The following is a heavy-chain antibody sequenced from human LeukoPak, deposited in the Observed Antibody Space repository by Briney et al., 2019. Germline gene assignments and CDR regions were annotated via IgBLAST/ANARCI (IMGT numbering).Heavy chain of an antibody. Sequence: ASVKVSCKASGYTFTSYGISWVRQAPGQGLEWMGWISAYNGNTNYAQKLQGRVTMTTDTSTSTAYMELRSLRSDDTAVYYCARDMATYYGSGSSYDYWGQGTLVTGSS. CDR1: GYTFTSYG. D-gene: IGHD3-10*01. J-gene: IGHJ4*02. CDR3: ARDMATYYGSGSSYDY. CDR2: ISAYNGNT. V-gene: IGHV1-18*04.